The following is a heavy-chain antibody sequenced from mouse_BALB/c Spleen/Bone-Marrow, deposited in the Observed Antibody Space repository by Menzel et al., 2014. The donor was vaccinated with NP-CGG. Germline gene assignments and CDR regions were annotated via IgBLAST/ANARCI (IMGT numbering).Heavy chain of an antibody. D-gene: IGHD2-2*01. CDR2: IDPANGNT. CDR1: GFNIKDTY. CDR3: ASYVYGYYFDY. J-gene: IGHJ2*01. Sequence: VQLQQSGAELVKSGVSVKLSCTASGFNIKDTYMHWVKQRPEQGLEWIGRIDPANGNTKYDPKFQGKATITADTPSNTAYLQLSSLTSEDTAVYYCASYVYGYYFDYWGQGTTLTVSS. V-gene: IGHV14-3*02.